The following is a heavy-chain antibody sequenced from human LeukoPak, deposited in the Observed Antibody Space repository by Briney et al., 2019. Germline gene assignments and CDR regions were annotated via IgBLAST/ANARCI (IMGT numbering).Heavy chain of an antibody. Sequence: SENLSLNCAVYGGSFSGYYWSWIRQPPGKGLEWIGEINHSGSTNYNPSLKSRVTISVDTSKNQFSLKLSSVTAADTAVYYCARVTGYSSSWPLYFDYWGQGTLVTVSS. J-gene: IGHJ4*02. CDR2: INHSGST. V-gene: IGHV4-34*01. CDR1: GGSFSGYY. D-gene: IGHD6-13*01. CDR3: ARVTGYSSSWPLYFDY.